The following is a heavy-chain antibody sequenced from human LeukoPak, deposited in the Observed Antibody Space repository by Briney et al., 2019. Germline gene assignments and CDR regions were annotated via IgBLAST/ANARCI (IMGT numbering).Heavy chain of an antibody. J-gene: IGHJ4*02. CDR1: GFTFSSYS. CDR2: ISGSSSYI. CDR3: ARVWYSGSFPVDY. D-gene: IGHD1-26*01. V-gene: IGHV3-21*01. Sequence: KSGGSLRLSCVASGFTFSSYSMNWVRQAPGKGLEWVSSISGSSSYIYYSDSVKGRFTISRDNAKKSLYLQMNSLRAEDTAIYYCARVWYSGSFPVDYWGQGTLVTVSS.